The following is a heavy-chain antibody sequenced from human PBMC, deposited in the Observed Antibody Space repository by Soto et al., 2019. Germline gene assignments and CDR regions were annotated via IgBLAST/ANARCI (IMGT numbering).Heavy chain of an antibody. Sequence: SGPTLVNPTQTLTLTCTFSGFSLSTSGIRVSWIRQPPGKALEWLARIDWDDDKFYSTSLKTRLTISKDTSKNQVVLTMTNMDPVDTATYYCARNFPLSAFDIWGQGTMVTVSS. CDR2: IDWDDDK. CDR1: GFSLSTSGIR. J-gene: IGHJ3*02. D-gene: IGHD3-3*02. V-gene: IGHV2-70*04. CDR3: ARNFPLSAFDI.